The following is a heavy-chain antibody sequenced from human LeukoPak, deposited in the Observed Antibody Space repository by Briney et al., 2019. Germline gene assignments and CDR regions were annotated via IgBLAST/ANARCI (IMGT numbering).Heavy chain of an antibody. D-gene: IGHD5-12*01. CDR1: GFTFSSYE. J-gene: IGHJ4*02. CDR2: ISSSGSTI. V-gene: IGHV3-48*03. CDR3: ARDGSGYDYPHYDY. Sequence: PGGSLRLSCAASGFTFSSYEMNWVRQAPGKGLEGVSYISSSGSTIYYADSVKGRFTISRDNAKNSLYLQMNSLRAEDTALYYCARDGSGYDYPHYDYWGQGTLVTVSS.